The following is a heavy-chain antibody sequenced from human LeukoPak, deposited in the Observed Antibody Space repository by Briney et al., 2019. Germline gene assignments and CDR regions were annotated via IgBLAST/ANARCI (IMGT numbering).Heavy chain of an antibody. CDR3: ARDRQQLVRGDHFDY. Sequence: SETLSLTCTVSGGSISRYYWSWIRQPPGKGLEWIGYIYYSGSTYYNPSLKSRVTISVDTSNNQFSLKLSSVTAADTAVYYCARDRQQLVRGDHFDYWGQGTLVTVSS. J-gene: IGHJ4*02. CDR2: IYYSGST. CDR1: GGSISRYY. V-gene: IGHV4-59*12. D-gene: IGHD6-13*01.